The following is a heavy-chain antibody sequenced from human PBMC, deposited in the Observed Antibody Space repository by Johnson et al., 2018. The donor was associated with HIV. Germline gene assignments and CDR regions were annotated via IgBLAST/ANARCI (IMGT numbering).Heavy chain of an antibody. V-gene: IGHV3-7*05. Sequence: VQLVESGGGLVQPGGSLRLSCAASGFTFSSYWMSWVRQAPGKGLEWVANIKQDGSEKYYVDSVKGRFTISRYNAKNSLYLQMNSLRAEDTAVYYCARIVGAWKNDAFDIWGQGTMVTVSS. CDR3: ARIVGAWKNDAFDI. J-gene: IGHJ3*02. D-gene: IGHD1-26*01. CDR1: GFTFSSYW. CDR2: IKQDGSEK.